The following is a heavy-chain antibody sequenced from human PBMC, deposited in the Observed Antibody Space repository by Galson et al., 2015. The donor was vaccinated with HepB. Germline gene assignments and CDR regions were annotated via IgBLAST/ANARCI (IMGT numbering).Heavy chain of an antibody. CDR1: GDSVSSNSAA. Sequence: CAISGDSVSSNSAAWNWIRQSPSRGLEWLGRTYYRSRWYNDYAVSVKSRITINPDTSKNQFSLQLNSVTPEDTAVYYCARTPYYYDSSGYYDGFFYYYYGKDVWGQGTTVTVSS. D-gene: IGHD3-22*01. J-gene: IGHJ6*02. CDR2: TYYRSRWYN. CDR3: ARTPYYYDSSGYYDGFFYYYYGKDV. V-gene: IGHV6-1*01.